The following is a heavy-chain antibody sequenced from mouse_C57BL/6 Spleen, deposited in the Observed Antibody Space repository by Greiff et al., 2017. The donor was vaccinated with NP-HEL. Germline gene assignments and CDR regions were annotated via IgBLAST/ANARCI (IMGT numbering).Heavy chain of an antibody. D-gene: IGHD1-1*01. V-gene: IGHV2-2*01. J-gene: IGHJ4*01. Sequence: VKLMESGPGLVQPSQSLSITCTVSGFSLTSYGVHWVRQSPGKGLEWLGVIWSGGSTDYNAAFISRLSISKDNSKSQVFFKMNSLQADDTAIYYCARSPITTVVRYAMDYWGQGTSVTVSS. CDR2: IWSGGST. CDR1: GFSLTSYG. CDR3: ARSPITTVVRYAMDY.